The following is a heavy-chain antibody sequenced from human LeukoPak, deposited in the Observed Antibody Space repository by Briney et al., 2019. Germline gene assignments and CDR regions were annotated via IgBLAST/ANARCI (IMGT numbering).Heavy chain of an antibody. CDR2: IYYSGST. J-gene: IGHJ5*02. CDR3: ARTRSRGLNWFDP. Sequence: SETLSLTCTVPGGSISSGDYYWSWIRQPPGKGLEWIGYIYYSGSTYYNPSLKSRVTISVDTSKNQFSLKLSSVTAADTAVYYCARTRSRGLNWFDPWGQGTLVTVSS. V-gene: IGHV4-30-4*08. D-gene: IGHD3-16*01. CDR1: GGSISSGDYY.